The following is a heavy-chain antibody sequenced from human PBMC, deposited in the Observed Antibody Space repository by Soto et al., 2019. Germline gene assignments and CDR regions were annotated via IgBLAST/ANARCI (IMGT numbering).Heavy chain of an antibody. CDR2: ISGSGGST. J-gene: IGHJ6*02. Sequence: GGSLRLSCAASGFTFSSYAMSWVRQAPGKGLEWVSAISGSGGSTYYADSVKGRFTISRDNSKNTLYLQMNSLRAEDTAVYYCAKDLGRVADSLLGMDVWGQGTTVTVSS. V-gene: IGHV3-23*01. CDR3: AKDLGRVADSLLGMDV. CDR1: GFTFSSYA. D-gene: IGHD1-26*01.